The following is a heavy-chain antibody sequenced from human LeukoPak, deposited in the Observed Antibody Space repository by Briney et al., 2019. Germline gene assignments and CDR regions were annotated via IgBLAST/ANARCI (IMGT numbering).Heavy chain of an antibody. Sequence: ASVKVSCKASGYTFTRYYMHWVRQAPGQGLEWMGIISPSGASTSYAQKFQGRVTITADESTSTAYMELSSLRSEDTAVYYCARGPEGIAAAGFFFDSWGQGTLVTVSS. CDR3: ARGPEGIAAAGFFFDS. CDR1: GYTFTRYY. J-gene: IGHJ4*02. V-gene: IGHV1-46*01. CDR2: ISPSGAST. D-gene: IGHD6-13*01.